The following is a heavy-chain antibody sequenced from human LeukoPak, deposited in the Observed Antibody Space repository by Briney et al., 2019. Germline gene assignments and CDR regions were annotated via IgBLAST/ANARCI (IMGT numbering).Heavy chain of an antibody. V-gene: IGHV1-46*02. CDR1: GYTFNNHY. Sequence: ASVKVSCKASGYTFNNHYMYWVRQAPGQGLEWMGVINPSGGSTSYAQKFQGRVTMTRDTSTRTVYMELSSLRSEDTAVYYCARGTRIAVADLGFDPWGQGTLVTVSS. CDR2: INPSGGST. CDR3: ARGTRIAVADLGFDP. D-gene: IGHD6-19*01. J-gene: IGHJ5*02.